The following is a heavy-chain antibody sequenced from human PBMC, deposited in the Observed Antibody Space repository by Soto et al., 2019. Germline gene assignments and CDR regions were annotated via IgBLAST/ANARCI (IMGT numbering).Heavy chain of an antibody. D-gene: IGHD2-2*01. CDR3: ANDCSSTSCYSKYGMDV. V-gene: IGHV1-69*13. CDR1: GGTFSSYA. J-gene: IGHJ6*02. CDR2: IIPIFGTA. Sequence: RASVKVSCKASGGTFSSYAISWVRQAPGQGLEWMGGIIPIFGTANYAQKFQGRVTITADESTSTAYMELSSLRSEDTAVYYCANDCSSTSCYSKYGMDVWGQGTTVTVSS.